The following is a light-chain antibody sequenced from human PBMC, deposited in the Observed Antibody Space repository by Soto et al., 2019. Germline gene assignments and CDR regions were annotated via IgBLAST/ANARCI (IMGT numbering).Light chain of an antibody. CDR1: QSVSSN. V-gene: IGKV3-15*01. CDR3: QHYNNWPPYI. Sequence: EIVMTQSPATLSVSPGERATLSCRASQSVSSNLAWYQQKPGQAPRLLIYGASTRATGIPGRFSGSGSGTEFTLTISSLQSEDFAVYYCQHYNNWPPYIFGQGTKLEIK. CDR2: GAS. J-gene: IGKJ2*01.